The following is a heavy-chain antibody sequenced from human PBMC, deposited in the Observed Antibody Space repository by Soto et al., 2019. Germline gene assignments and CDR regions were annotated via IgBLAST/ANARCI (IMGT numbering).Heavy chain of an antibody. D-gene: IGHD3-10*01. J-gene: IGHJ4*02. CDR1: GFIFSSYA. CDR3: AKTTDGADS. V-gene: IGHV3-23*01. Sequence: PGGSLRLSCAASGFIFSSYAMSWVRQAPGKGLEWVSAISGSGTTAYYADSVKGRFTFSRDNSKKTMYLQMNSLRAEDTAVYYCAKTTDGADSWGQGTSVTVSS. CDR2: ISGSGTTA.